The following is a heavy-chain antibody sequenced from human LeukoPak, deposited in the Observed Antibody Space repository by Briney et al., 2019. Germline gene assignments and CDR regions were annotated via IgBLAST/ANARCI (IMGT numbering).Heavy chain of an antibody. D-gene: IGHD3-16*02. CDR1: GGSISSSSYY. Sequence: SETLSLTCTVSGGSISSSSYYWGWIRQPPGKGLEWIGSIYYSGSTNYNPSLKSRVTISVDTSKNQFSLKLSSVTAADTAVYYCAREYDYVWGSYRYPYYFDYWGQGTLVTVSS. CDR3: AREYDYVWGSYRYPYYFDY. CDR2: IYYSGST. J-gene: IGHJ4*02. V-gene: IGHV4-39*07.